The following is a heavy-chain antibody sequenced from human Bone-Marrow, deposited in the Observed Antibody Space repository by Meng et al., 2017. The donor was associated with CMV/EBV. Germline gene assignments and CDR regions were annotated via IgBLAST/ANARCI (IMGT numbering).Heavy chain of an antibody. Sequence: GSLKISCAASGFTFSSYWMSWVRQAPGKGLEWVANIKQDGSEKYYVDSVKGRFTISRDNAKNSLYLQMNSLRAEDTAVYYCARGPNSYLAVDYWGQGTLVTVSS. CDR2: IKQDGSEK. J-gene: IGHJ4*02. CDR3: ARGPNSYLAVDY. V-gene: IGHV3-7*01. D-gene: IGHD1-26*01. CDR1: GFTFSSYW.